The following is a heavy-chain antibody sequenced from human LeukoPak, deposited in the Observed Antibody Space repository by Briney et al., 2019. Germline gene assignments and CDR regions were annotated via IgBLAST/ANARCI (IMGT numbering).Heavy chain of an antibody. Sequence: SETLSLTCTVSGGSISSHYWSWIRQPPGKGLEWIGSIYYSGSTYYNPSLKSRVTISVDTSKNQFSLKLSSVTAADTAVYYCARAHCSSTSCYYYYYYYMDVWGKGTTVTVSS. V-gene: IGHV4-39*07. J-gene: IGHJ6*03. CDR3: ARAHCSSTSCYYYYYYYMDV. D-gene: IGHD2-2*01. CDR1: GGSISSHY. CDR2: IYYSGST.